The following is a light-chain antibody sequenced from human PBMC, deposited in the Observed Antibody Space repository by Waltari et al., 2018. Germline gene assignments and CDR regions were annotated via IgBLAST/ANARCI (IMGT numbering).Light chain of an antibody. CDR3: QSYDSSLSGYV. V-gene: IGLV1-40*01. CDR1: SPNIGAGYD. J-gene: IGLJ1*01. CDR2: GNS. Sequence: QSVLTQPPSVSGAPGQRVTISCTGSSPNIGAGYDVPWYQQLPGTAPKLLIYGNSNRPSGVPDRFSCSKSGTSASLAITGLQAEDEADYYCQSYDSSLSGYVFGTGTKVTVL.